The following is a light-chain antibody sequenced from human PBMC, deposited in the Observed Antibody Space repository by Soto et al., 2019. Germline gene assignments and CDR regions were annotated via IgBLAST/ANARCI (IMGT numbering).Light chain of an antibody. CDR1: QDIHTW. J-gene: IGKJ3*01. CDR3: KQANSFPFT. CDR2: GAS. V-gene: IGKV1-12*01. Sequence: DMQMTQSPSSVSASLGDRVTITCRASQDIHTWLAWYQQKPGQAPKLLIYGASHLQSGVPYRFSGSGSGTDFTLTISSLQSEDFATYYCKQANSFPFTFGHGTKVDVK.